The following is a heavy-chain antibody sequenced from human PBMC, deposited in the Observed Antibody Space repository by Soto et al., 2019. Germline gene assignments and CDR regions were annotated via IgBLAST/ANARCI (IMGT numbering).Heavy chain of an antibody. CDR2: MYYSGTT. CDR1: GGSISSSDFY. D-gene: IGHD6-25*01. V-gene: IGHV4-39*01. Sequence: PAETLSLTCTVSGGSISSSDFYWGWLRQNPGKGLEFIGSMYYSGTTYYNPSLKSRVTISVDTSKNQFTLKLISVTAADTAVYYCAVVDSTGNWFDPWGGGALVTVSS. J-gene: IGHJ5*02. CDR3: AVVDSTGNWFDP.